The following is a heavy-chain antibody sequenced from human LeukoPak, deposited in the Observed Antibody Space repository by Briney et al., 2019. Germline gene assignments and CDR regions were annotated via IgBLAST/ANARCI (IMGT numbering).Heavy chain of an antibody. CDR3: ARGIALGGWFDP. D-gene: IGHD3-10*01. CDR1: GGSISSYY. CDR2: IYYSGST. J-gene: IGHJ5*02. Sequence: PSETLSLTCTVSGGSISSYYWSWIRQPPGKGLEWIGYIYYSGSTNYNPSLKSRVTISVDTSKNQFSLKLSSVTAADTAVYYCARGIALGGWFDPWGQGTLVTVSS. V-gene: IGHV4-59*01.